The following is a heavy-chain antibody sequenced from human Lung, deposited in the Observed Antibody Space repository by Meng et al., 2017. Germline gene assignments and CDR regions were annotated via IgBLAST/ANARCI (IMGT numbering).Heavy chain of an antibody. CDR1: GVTFSNYA. CDR2: TAATDGGT. V-gene: IGHV3-23*01. J-gene: IGHJ4*02. Sequence: EVQLLESGGGWVQPGGSLRLSCAASGVTFSNYAMSWVRQAPEKGLEWVSATAATDGGTYHAASVRGRFTISRDNSKNTLSLQMNSLRADDTAIYYCARGTRVSCTGVICYPFDFWGQGTLVTVSS. CDR3: ARGTRVSCTGVICYPFDF. D-gene: IGHD2-8*02.